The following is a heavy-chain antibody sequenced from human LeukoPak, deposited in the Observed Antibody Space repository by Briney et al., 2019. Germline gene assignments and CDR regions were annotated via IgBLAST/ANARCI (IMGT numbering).Heavy chain of an antibody. CDR1: GGSISSSSYY. CDR3: ARGYYDFWRGFYTTPYFDS. Sequence: PSETLSLTCTVSGGSISSSSYYWGWIRQPPGKGLEWIGSISYSGRTYFDPSLKSRLTISVDTSENHFSLRLSSVTAADTAVYYCARGYYDFWRGFYTTPYFDSWGQGTLVAVSS. D-gene: IGHD3-3*01. J-gene: IGHJ4*02. CDR2: ISYSGRT. V-gene: IGHV4-39*02.